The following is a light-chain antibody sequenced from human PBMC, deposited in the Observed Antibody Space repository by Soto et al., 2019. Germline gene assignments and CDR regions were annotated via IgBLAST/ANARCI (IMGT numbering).Light chain of an antibody. V-gene: IGKV3-20*01. CDR1: QSISSRY. Sequence: EVALTLSPSTLSLSQGERATLSCRASQSISSRYLAWYQQKTGQAPRLLIYGPSNRATGIPDRFSGSGSGTDFTLTISSLEPEDFAVYFCPHYGTSPFPFAHGT. J-gene: IGKJ3*01. CDR2: GPS. CDR3: PHYGTSPFP.